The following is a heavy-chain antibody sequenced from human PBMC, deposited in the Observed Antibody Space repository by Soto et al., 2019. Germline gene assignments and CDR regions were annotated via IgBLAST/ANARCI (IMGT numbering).Heavy chain of an antibody. J-gene: IGHJ6*02. V-gene: IGHV3-23*01. CDR3: AKWKDTAMAGGMDV. D-gene: IGHD5-18*01. Sequence: EVQLLESGGGLVQPGGSLRLSCAASGFTFSSYAMSWVRQAPGKGLEWVSAISGSGGSTYYADSVKGRFTISRDNAKNTLYLQTNSLRAEDTAVYYCAKWKDTAMAGGMDVWGQGTTVTVSS. CDR2: ISGSGGST. CDR1: GFTFSSYA.